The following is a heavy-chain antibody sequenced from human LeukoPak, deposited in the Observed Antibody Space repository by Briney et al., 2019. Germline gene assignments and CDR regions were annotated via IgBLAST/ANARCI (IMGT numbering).Heavy chain of an antibody. J-gene: IGHJ5*02. CDR3: ARDIGYCSSTSCYTDWFDP. V-gene: IGHV3-11*04. Sequence: PGGSLRLSXAASGFTFSDYYMSWIRQAPGKGLEWVSYISSSGSTIYYADSVKGRFTISRDNAKNSLYLQMNSLRAEDTAVYYCARDIGYCSSTSCYTDWFDPWGQGTLVTVSS. CDR2: ISSSGSTI. CDR1: GFTFSDYY. D-gene: IGHD2-2*02.